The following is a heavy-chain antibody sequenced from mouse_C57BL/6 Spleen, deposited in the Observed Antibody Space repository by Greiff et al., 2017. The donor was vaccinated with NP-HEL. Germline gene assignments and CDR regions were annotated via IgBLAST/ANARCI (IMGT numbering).Heavy chain of an antibody. V-gene: IGHV1-52*01. Sequence: QVQLKQPGAELVRPGSSVKLSCKASGYTFTSYWMHWVKQRPIQGLEWIGNIDPSDSETHYNQKFKDKATLTVDKSSSTAYMQLSSLTSEDSAVYYCVSTGTGAYAMDYWGQGTSVTVSS. J-gene: IGHJ4*01. CDR1: GYTFTSYW. CDR3: VSTGTGAYAMDY. D-gene: IGHD4-1*02. CDR2: IDPSDSET.